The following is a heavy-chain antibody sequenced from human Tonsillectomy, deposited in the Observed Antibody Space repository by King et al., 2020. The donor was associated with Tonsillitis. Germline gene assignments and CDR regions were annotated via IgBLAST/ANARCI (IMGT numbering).Heavy chain of an antibody. D-gene: IGHD3-22*01. Sequence: VQLQESGPGLVKPSETLSLTCSVSGGSISSYYWSWIRQPPGKGLEWIGYIYYSGSTNYNPSLKSRVTISVDTSKNQFSLKLSSVTAADTAVYYCARLGSSGHHFDYGGQGTLVTVSS. CDR2: IYYSGST. J-gene: IGHJ4*02. CDR1: GGSISSYY. V-gene: IGHV4-59*08. CDR3: ARLGSSGHHFDY.